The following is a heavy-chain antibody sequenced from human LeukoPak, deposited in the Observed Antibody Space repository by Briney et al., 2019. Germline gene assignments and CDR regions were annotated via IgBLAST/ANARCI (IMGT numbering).Heavy chain of an antibody. CDR2: SYYSGST. D-gene: IGHD1-20*01. CDR3: ARSNWNDPFDY. V-gene: IGHV4-39*01. CDR1: GGSISSTSYY. Sequence: SETLSLTCNVSGGSISSTSYYWDWIRQPPGKGLEWIGNSYYSGSTYYNPSLKSRVTISVDTSKNQFSLRLSSVTAADTAVYYCARSNWNDPFDYWGQGTLVTVSS. J-gene: IGHJ4*02.